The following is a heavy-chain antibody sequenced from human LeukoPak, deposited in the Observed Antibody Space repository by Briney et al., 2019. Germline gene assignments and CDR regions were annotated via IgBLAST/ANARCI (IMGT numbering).Heavy chain of an antibody. CDR2: INSDGSST. CDR3: AREGDYRNPFDY. CDR1: GFPFSSYW. Sequence: GGSLRLSCAASGFPFSSYWMHWVRQAPGKGLVWVSHINSDGSSTSYADSVKGRFTISRDNAKNTLYLQMNSLRAEDTAVFYCAREGDYRNPFDYWGQGTLASVSS. D-gene: IGHD4-11*01. J-gene: IGHJ4*02. V-gene: IGHV3-74*01.